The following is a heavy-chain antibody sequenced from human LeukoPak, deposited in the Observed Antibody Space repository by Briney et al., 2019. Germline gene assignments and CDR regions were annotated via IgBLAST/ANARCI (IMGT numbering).Heavy chain of an antibody. CDR1: GGSISSSSYY. CDR2: IYYSGST. Sequence: SETLSLTCTVSGGSISSSSYYWGWIRQPPGKGLEWIGSIYYSGSTYYNPSLKSRVTISVDTSKNQFSLKLSSVTAADTAVYYCNCYHCSGGSCYQLGHAFGIWGQGTMVTVSS. V-gene: IGHV4-39*07. D-gene: IGHD2-15*01. CDR3: NCYHCSGGSCYQLGHAFGI. J-gene: IGHJ3*02.